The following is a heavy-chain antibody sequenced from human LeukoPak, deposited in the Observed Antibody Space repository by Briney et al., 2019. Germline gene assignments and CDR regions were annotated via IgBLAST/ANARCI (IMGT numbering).Heavy chain of an antibody. CDR1: VCTFTSYD. D-gene: IGHD2-8*01. V-gene: IGHV1-8*01. J-gene: IGHJ5*02. Sequence: ASVKVSCKASVCTFTSYDINWVRQATGQGLEWMGWMNPNSGNTGYAQKLQGRVTMTRNTSISTAYMELSSLRSDATAVYYCARGALIRRVDPWGQGTLVTVSS. CDR2: MNPNSGNT. CDR3: ARGALIRRVDP.